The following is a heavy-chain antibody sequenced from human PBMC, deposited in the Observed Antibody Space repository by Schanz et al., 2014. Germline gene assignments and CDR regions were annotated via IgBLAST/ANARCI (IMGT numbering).Heavy chain of an antibody. D-gene: IGHD1-26*01. Sequence: QLQLQESGPGLVKPSETLSLTCAVSGDSISSNPDYWGWIRQPPGKGLEWIGNIFYSGTTSYKLSLKSRVTIPLAPSNTQFPLKLTSVTAADTAIYYCARSSGTSYYWFDTWGQGTLVTVSS. J-gene: IGHJ5*02. CDR3: ARSSGTSYYWFDT. CDR2: IFYSGTT. V-gene: IGHV4-39*01. CDR1: GDSISSNPDY.